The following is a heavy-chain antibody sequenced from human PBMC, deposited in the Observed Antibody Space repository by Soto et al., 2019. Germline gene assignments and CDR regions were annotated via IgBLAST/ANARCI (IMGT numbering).Heavy chain of an antibody. CDR2: IYYSGST. Sequence: SETLSLTCTVSGGSISSYYWSWIRQPPGKGLEWIGYIYYSGSTNYNPSLKSRVTISVDTSKNQFSLKLSSVTAADTAVYYCARQIWPSDGLGNVFDYWGQGTLVTVSS. D-gene: IGHD3-10*01. CDR1: GGSISSYY. V-gene: IGHV4-59*08. CDR3: ARQIWPSDGLGNVFDY. J-gene: IGHJ4*02.